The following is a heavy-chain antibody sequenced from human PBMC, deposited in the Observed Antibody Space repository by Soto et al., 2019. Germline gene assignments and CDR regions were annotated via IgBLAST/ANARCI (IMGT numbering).Heavy chain of an antibody. D-gene: IGHD3-9*01. CDR1: GFTFSSYW. Sequence: GGSLRLSCAASGFTFSSYWMSWVRQAPGKGLEWVANIKQDGSEKYYVDSVKGRFTISRDNAKNSLYLQMNSLRAEDTAVYYCARDGDFTAYDILTGYYVDYYYYMDVWGKGTTVTVSS. CDR3: ARDGDFTAYDILTGYYVDYYYYMDV. J-gene: IGHJ6*03. V-gene: IGHV3-7*01. CDR2: IKQDGSEK.